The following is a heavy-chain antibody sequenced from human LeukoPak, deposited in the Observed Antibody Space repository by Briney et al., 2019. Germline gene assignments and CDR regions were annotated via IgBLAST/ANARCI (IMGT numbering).Heavy chain of an antibody. D-gene: IGHD2-15*01. Sequence: GGSLRLSCAASGFTFADYAMHWVRQAPGKGLEWVSGISWNSNYIAYADSVKGRFTISRDNAKNSLYLQMNSLRAEDTALYYCAKGPKDYYYYMDVWGKGTTVTISS. J-gene: IGHJ6*03. V-gene: IGHV3-9*01. CDR3: AKGPKDYYYYMDV. CDR2: ISWNSNYI. CDR1: GFTFADYA.